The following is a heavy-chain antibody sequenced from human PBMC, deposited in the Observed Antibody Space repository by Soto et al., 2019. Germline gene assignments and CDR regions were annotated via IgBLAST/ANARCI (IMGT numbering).Heavy chain of an antibody. J-gene: IGHJ4*02. V-gene: IGHV1-69*08. CDR3: ARTLALRDGFGY. Sequence: SVKVSCKTSGGTFSNDIITWVRQAPGQGLEWMGRIIPLLDTANYAQKFQGRVTITADTSTGTAYMELSSLRSEDTAVYYCARTLALRDGFGYWGQGTLVTVSS. D-gene: IGHD3-10*01. CDR1: GGTFSNDI. CDR2: IIPLLDTA.